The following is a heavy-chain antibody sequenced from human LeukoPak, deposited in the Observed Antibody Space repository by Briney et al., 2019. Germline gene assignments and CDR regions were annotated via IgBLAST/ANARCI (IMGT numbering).Heavy chain of an antibody. CDR1: GFTFSSYA. D-gene: IGHD6-19*01. V-gene: IGHV3-23*01. CDR2: ISGSGGST. CDR3: AKDLEQWLYGGGIDY. Sequence: GGSLRLSCAASGFTFSSYAMSWVRQAPGKGLEWVSAISGSGGSTYYADSVKGRFTISRDNSKNTLYLQMNSLRAEDTAVYYCAKDLEQWLYGGGIDYWGQGTLVTVSS. J-gene: IGHJ4*02.